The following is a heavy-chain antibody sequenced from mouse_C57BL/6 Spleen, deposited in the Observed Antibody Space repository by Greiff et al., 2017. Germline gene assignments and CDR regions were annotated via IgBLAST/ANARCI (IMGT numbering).Heavy chain of an antibody. CDR1: GFTFSDYG. CDR2: ISSGSSTI. Sequence: EVMLVEPGGGLVKPGGSLKLSCAASGFTFSDYGMHWVRQAPEKGLEWVAYISSGSSTIYYADTVKGRFTISRDNAKNTLFLQMTSLRSEDTAMYYCARRGFYYDYDEGVYFDYWGQGTTLTVSS. D-gene: IGHD2-4*01. CDR3: ARRGFYYDYDEGVYFDY. J-gene: IGHJ2*01. V-gene: IGHV5-17*01.